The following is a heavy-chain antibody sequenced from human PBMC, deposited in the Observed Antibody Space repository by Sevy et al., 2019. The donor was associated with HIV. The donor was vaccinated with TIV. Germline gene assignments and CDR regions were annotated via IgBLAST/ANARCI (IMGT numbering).Heavy chain of an antibody. J-gene: IGHJ4*02. CDR3: AKGDFYYDSSGYYLFAY. D-gene: IGHD3-22*01. CDR2: ISGSGDNS. CDR1: GFTFSGYA. Sequence: GGSLRLSCAASGFTFSGYAMSWVRQAPGKGLEWVSGISGSGDNSYYADSVKGRFTISRDTSKNTLYLQMNILRAEDTAVYYCAKGDFYYDSSGYYLFAYWGQGTLVTVSS. V-gene: IGHV3-23*01.